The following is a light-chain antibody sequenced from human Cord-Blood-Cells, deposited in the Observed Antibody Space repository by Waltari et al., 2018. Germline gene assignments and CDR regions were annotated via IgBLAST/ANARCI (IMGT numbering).Light chain of an antibody. CDR2: LGS. CDR3: MQALQTPT. Sequence: DIVMTQSPLSLPVTPGEPASISCRSSLSLLHSNGYNYLDWYLQKPGQTPQLLVYLGSNLAAGVPDRFSGSESGTEFTLKISRVEAEDVGVYYCMQALQTPTFGQGTKVEIK. V-gene: IGKV2-28*01. J-gene: IGKJ1*01. CDR1: LSLLHSNGYNY.